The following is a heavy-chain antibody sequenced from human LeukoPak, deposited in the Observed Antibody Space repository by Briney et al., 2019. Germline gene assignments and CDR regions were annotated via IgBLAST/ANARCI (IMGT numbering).Heavy chain of an antibody. D-gene: IGHD3-22*01. V-gene: IGHV3-7*01. J-gene: IGHJ4*02. CDR3: AREVAMIVVVTAGLDY. Sequence: NPGGSLRLSCAASGFTFSSYWMSWVRQAPGKGLEWVANIKQDGSEKYYVDSVKGRFTISRDNAKNSLYLQMNSLRAEDTAVYYCAREVAMIVVVTAGLDYWVQATLVTVSS. CDR1: GFTFSSYW. CDR2: IKQDGSEK.